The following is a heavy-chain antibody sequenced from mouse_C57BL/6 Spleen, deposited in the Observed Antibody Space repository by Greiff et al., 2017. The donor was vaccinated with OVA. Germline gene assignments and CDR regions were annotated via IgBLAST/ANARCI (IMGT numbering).Heavy chain of an antibody. CDR2: ISNGGGST. CDR1: GFTFSDYY. D-gene: IGHD1-1*02. Sequence: EVHLVESGGGLVQPGGSLKLSCAASGFTFSDYYMYWVRQTPEKRLEWVAYISNGGGSTYYPDTVKGRFTISRDNAKNTLYLQMSRLKSEDTAMYYCARQNYGDAMDYWGQGTSVTVSS. V-gene: IGHV5-12*01. CDR3: ARQNYGDAMDY. J-gene: IGHJ4*01.